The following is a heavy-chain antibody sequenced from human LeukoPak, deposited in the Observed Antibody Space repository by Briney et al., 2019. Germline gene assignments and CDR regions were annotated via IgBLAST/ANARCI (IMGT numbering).Heavy chain of an antibody. V-gene: IGHV3-53*01. Sequence: PGGSLRLSCAASGFTVSSNYMSWVRQAPGKGLEWVSVIYSGGSTYYADSVKGRFTISRDNSKNTLYLQMNSLRAEGTAVYYCATPSDSGSYLGYWGQGTLVTVSS. CDR1: GFTVSSNY. D-gene: IGHD1-26*01. CDR2: IYSGGST. CDR3: ATPSDSGSYLGY. J-gene: IGHJ4*02.